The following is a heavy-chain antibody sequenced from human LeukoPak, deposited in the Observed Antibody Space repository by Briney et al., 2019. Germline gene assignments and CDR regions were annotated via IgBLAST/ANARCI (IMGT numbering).Heavy chain of an antibody. D-gene: IGHD2-2*02. CDR3: ARGVVPAAIGRYNWLDP. CDR2: IIPIFGTA. J-gene: IGHJ5*02. V-gene: IGHV1-69*13. CDR1: GGTFSSYA. Sequence: ASVKVSCKASGGTFSSYAISWVRQAPGQGLEWMGGIIPIFGTANYAQKFQGRVTITADESTSTAYMELSSLRSEDTAVYYCARGVVPAAIGRYNWLDPWGQGTLVTVSS.